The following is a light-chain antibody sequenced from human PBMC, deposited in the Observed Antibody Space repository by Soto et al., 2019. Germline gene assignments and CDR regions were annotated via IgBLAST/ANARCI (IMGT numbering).Light chain of an antibody. V-gene: IGKV1-5*03. CDR2: KAS. CDR3: QQYNNYWT. CDR1: QSIRSW. Sequence: DIQMTQSPSTLSASVGDRVTITCRASQSIRSWLAWYQQKPGKAPNLLIYKASNLESGVPSRFSGSGSGTEFSLTISSLQPDDFETYYCQQYNNYWTFGQGTKVEI. J-gene: IGKJ1*01.